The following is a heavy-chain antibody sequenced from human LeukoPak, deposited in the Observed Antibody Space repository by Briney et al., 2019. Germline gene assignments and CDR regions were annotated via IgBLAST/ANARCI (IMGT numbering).Heavy chain of an antibody. CDR2: IRYDGSNK. D-gene: IGHD6-19*01. J-gene: IGHJ4*02. CDR3: AKASIAVAGTSFDY. CDR1: GFTFSSYG. V-gene: IGHV3-30*02. Sequence: PGGSLRLSCAASGFTFSSYGMHWVRQAPGKGLEWVAFIRYDGSNKYYADSVKGRFTISRDNSKNTLYLQMNSLRAEDTALYYCAKASIAVAGTSFDYWGQGTLVTVSS.